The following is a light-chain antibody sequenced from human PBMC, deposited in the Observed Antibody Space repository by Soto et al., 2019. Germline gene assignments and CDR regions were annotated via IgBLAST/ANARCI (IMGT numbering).Light chain of an antibody. CDR3: QQCNSFPGT. Sequence: DIQMTQSPSTLSASIGDRVTITCRASQSISAWLAWYQHIPGKAPKLLISKTSNLENGVPSRFSGSGSGTEFTLTISNLQPVDFAIYYCQQCNSFPGTFGQGTKVE. CDR1: QSISAW. J-gene: IGKJ1*01. V-gene: IGKV1-5*03. CDR2: KTS.